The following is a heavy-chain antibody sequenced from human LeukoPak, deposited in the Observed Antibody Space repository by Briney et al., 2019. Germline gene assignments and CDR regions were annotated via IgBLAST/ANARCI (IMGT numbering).Heavy chain of an antibody. V-gene: IGHV3-64D*09. D-gene: IGHD2-15*01. Sequence: GGSLRLSCSASGFTFTTYAMHWVRQAPGKGLECVSGISSNGDSTYYADSVKGRFTISRDHSKNTLYLQMSSLRAEGTAVYYCVKSYCSGGSCYSYFDYWGQGTLVTVSS. J-gene: IGHJ4*02. CDR2: ISSNGDST. CDR1: GFTFTTYA. CDR3: VKSYCSGGSCYSYFDY.